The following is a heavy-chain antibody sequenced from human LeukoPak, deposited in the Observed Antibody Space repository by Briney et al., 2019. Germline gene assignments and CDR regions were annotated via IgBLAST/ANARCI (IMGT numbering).Heavy chain of an antibody. D-gene: IGHD3-3*01. J-gene: IGHJ6*02. CDR3: ARVPTYYDFWSGYSTYYYYGMDV. CDR1: GFTFDDYG. CDR2: INWNGGST. Sequence: PGGSLRLSCAASGFTFDDYGMSWVRQAPGKGLEWVSGINWNGGSTGYADSVEGRFTISRDNAKNSLYLQMNSLRAEDTALYHCARVPTYYDFWSGYSTYYYYGMDVWGQGTTVTVSS. V-gene: IGHV3-20*01.